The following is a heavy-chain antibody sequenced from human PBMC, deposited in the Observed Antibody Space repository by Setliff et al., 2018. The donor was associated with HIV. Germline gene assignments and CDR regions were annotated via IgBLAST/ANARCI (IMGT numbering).Heavy chain of an antibody. V-gene: IGHV4-34*01. J-gene: IGHJ6*02. CDR3: AGGYIQLWSNIYYYGMDV. CDR1: GGSFSGYY. Sequence: PSETLSLTCAVYGGSFSGYYWSWIRQPPGKGLEWIGEINHSGSTNYNPSLTSRVTISVDTSKNQFSLKLSSVTAADPAVYSCAGGYIQLWSNIYYYGMDVWGQGTTVTVSS. CDR2: INHSGST. D-gene: IGHD5-18*01.